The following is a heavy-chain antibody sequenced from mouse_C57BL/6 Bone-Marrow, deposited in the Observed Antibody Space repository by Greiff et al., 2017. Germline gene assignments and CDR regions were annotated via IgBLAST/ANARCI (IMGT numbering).Heavy chain of an antibody. D-gene: IGHD1-1*01. V-gene: IGHV5-16*01. CDR1: GFTFSDYY. J-gene: IGHJ1*03. CDR2: INYDGSST. CDR3: ARDAGVYYYGSSYFDV. Sequence: EVKLVESEGGLVQPGSSMKLSCTASGFTFSDYYMAWVRQVPEKGLEWVANINYDGSSTYYLDSLKSRFILSRANAKNILYLQMSSLKSEDTSTYYCARDAGVYYYGSSYFDVWGTGTTVTVSS.